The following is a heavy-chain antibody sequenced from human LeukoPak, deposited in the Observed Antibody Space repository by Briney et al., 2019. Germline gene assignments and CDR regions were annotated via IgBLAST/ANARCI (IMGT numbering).Heavy chain of an antibody. Sequence: SETLSLTCTVSGGSISNYYWSWIRQPPGKGLEWIGYIYHSGSTYYNPSLKSRVTISVDRSKNQFSLKLSSVTAADTAVYYCAREKPYYDYVWGSYSQYYFDYWGQGTLVTVSS. J-gene: IGHJ4*02. CDR1: GGSISNYY. D-gene: IGHD3-16*01. CDR2: IYHSGST. CDR3: AREKPYYDYVWGSYSQYYFDY. V-gene: IGHV4-59*12.